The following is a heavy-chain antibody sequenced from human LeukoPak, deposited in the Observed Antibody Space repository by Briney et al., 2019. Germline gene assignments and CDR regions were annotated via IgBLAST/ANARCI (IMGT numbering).Heavy chain of an antibody. Sequence: PGGSLRLSCAASGFTFSSYEMNWVRQAPGKGLEWVSYISSSGSTIYYADSVKGRFTISRDNAKNSLYLQMNSLRAEDTAVYYCARLRYGRGVFDIWGQGTMVTVSS. CDR3: ARLRYGRGVFDI. V-gene: IGHV3-48*03. CDR1: GFTFSSYE. CDR2: ISSSGSTI. J-gene: IGHJ3*02. D-gene: IGHD4-17*01.